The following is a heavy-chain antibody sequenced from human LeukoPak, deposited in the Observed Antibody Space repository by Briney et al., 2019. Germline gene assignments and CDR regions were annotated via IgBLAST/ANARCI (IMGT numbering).Heavy chain of an antibody. Sequence: ASVKVSRKASGYTFTSYGISWVRQAPGQGLEWTGWISAYNGNTNSEQKFQGRVTMTTDTSTSTVYMELRSLRSDDTAVYYCARDHGARSDYFDYWGQGTLVTVSS. CDR2: ISAYNGNT. CDR1: GYTFTSYG. D-gene: IGHD3-10*01. J-gene: IGHJ4*02. V-gene: IGHV1-18*01. CDR3: ARDHGARSDYFDY.